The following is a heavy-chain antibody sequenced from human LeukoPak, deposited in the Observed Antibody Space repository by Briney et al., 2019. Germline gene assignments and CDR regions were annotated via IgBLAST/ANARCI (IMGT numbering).Heavy chain of an antibody. V-gene: IGHV3-30-3*01. Sequence: GGSLRLSCAASGFPFTVYPTHWDRQAPGKGLEWVSVSSSDETYKFYADSVRGRFTISRDSAKNTLYLQMNSLRAEDTAVYYCVRAWDYWGQGTLVTVSS. CDR1: GFPFTVYP. CDR3: VRAWDY. J-gene: IGHJ4*02. CDR2: SSSDETYK.